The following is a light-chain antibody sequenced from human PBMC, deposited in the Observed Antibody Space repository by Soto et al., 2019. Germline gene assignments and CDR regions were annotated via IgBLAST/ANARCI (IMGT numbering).Light chain of an antibody. V-gene: IGKV3-20*01. J-gene: IGKJ2*01. Sequence: EIVLTQSPGTLSLSPGERATLSCRASRSFSSSYLAWYQQKPGQAPRLLIYAASTRATGIPNRFSGSESATDFTLTISRLEPEDCAVYYCQQYGASPPYTFGQGTKLEIK. CDR1: RSFSSSY. CDR3: QQYGASPPYT. CDR2: AAS.